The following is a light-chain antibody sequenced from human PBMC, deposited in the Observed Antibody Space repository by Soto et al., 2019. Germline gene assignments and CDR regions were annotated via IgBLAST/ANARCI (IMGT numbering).Light chain of an antibody. CDR2: EGT. CDR3: CSYAGSFTYV. CDR1: SSDVGSGSHNL. V-gene: IGLV2-23*01. J-gene: IGLJ1*01. Sequence: QSALAQPASVSGSPGQSITISCTGTSSDVGSGSHNLVSWYQQRPGKAPKVIIYEGTKRPSGVSNRFSGSKSGNTASLTISGLQAEDEADYYCCSYAGSFTYVFGTGTKVHRP.